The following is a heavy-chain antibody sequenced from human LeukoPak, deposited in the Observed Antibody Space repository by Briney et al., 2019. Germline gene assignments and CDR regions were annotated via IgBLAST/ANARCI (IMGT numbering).Heavy chain of an antibody. J-gene: IGHJ5*02. CDR2: INPNSGNT. Sequence: ASVKVSCKASGYTFTSYDINWVRQATGQGLEWMGWINPNSGNTGYAQKFQGRVTMTRNTSISTAYMELSSLRSEDTAVYYCARGEYSSGWYGGKGFDPWGQGTLVTVSS. CDR1: GYTFTSYD. D-gene: IGHD6-19*01. CDR3: ARGEYSSGWYGGKGFDP. V-gene: IGHV1-8*01.